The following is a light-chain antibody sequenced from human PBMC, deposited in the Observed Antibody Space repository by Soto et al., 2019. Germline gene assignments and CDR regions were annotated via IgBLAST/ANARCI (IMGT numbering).Light chain of an antibody. Sequence: DIQMTSPPPPFSPLEETGAPIPCRAGKSITTYLNWYQQKPGKAPKLLIYAASSLQSGVPSRFSGSGSGTDFTLTISSLQPEDFATYYCQQSYSTPWTFGQGTKVEIK. CDR2: AAS. J-gene: IGKJ1*01. CDR1: KSITTY. V-gene: IGKV1-39*01. CDR3: QQSYSTPWT.